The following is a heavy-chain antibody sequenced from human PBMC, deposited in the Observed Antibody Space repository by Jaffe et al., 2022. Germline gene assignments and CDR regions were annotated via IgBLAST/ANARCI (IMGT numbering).Heavy chain of an antibody. D-gene: IGHD6-19*01. J-gene: IGHJ1*01. CDR2: ISSSSSTI. Sequence: EVQLVESGGGLVQPGGSLRLSCAASGFTFSSYSMNWVRQAPGKGLEWVSYISSSSSTIYYADSVKGRFTISRDNAKNSLYLQMNSLRAEDTAVYYCARVPRPSSGWTGTAEYFQHWGQGTLVTVSS. CDR3: ARVPRPSSGWTGTAEYFQH. CDR1: GFTFSSYS. V-gene: IGHV3-48*01.